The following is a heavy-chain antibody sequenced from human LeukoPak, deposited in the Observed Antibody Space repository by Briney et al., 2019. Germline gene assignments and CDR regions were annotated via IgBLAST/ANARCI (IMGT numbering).Heavy chain of an antibody. CDR1: GFAFSTYS. CDR3: ATLGPTGGDFTYNWFDP. Sequence: GGSLRLSRAASGFAFSTYSMNWVRQAPGKGPEWVSCISSTSRYINYTESVKGRFTISRDNAKNSLYLQMSSLRVEDTAVYYCATLGPTGGDFTYNWFDPWGQGTLVTVSS. J-gene: IGHJ5*02. D-gene: IGHD2-21*02. V-gene: IGHV3-21*01. CDR2: ISSTSRYI.